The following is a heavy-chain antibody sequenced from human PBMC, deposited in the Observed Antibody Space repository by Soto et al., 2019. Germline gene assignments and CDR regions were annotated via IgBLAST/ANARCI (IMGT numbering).Heavy chain of an antibody. V-gene: IGHV1-24*01. CDR2: FDPEDGET. CDR3: ATDCLNGYSSGSYYFDY. CDR1: GYTLTELS. Sequence: GASVKVPCKVSGYTLTELSMHWVRQAPGKGLEWMGGFDPEDGETIYAQKFQGRVTMTEDTSTDTAYMELSSLRSEDTAVYYCATDCLNGYSSGSYYFDYWGQGTLVTVSS. D-gene: IGHD6-19*01. J-gene: IGHJ4*02.